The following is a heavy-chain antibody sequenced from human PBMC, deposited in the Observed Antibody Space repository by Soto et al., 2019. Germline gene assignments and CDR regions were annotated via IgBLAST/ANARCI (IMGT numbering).Heavy chain of an antibody. CDR3: ARDEGGYDISTGYYKAHHFDY. D-gene: IGHD3-9*01. CDR2: ISPHNFNT. J-gene: IGHJ4*02. Sequence: QVPLEQSGAEVKKPGDSVKVSCKASGYTFTHFYITWVRQAPGQGLEWMGAISPHNFNTNYAQKFRGRVTLTTEKSTHTAYMDLRSLTSDDTAVYYCARDEGGYDISTGYYKAHHFDYWGQGVPVTVSS. V-gene: IGHV1-18*01. CDR1: GYTFTHFY.